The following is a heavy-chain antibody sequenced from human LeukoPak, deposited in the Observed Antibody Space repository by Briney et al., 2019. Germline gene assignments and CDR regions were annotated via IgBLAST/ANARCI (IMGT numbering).Heavy chain of an antibody. Sequence: GASVKVSCKASGYTFTNFYMHWVRQAPGQGLEWMAIINPSGAGTSYAQRFRGRVTMTRDTSTSTVYMELSSLRSEDTAVYYCARDREYSYGYAGGYDYWGQGTLVTVSS. J-gene: IGHJ4*02. CDR1: GYTFTNFY. CDR2: INPSGAGT. D-gene: IGHD5-18*01. CDR3: ARDREYSYGYAGGYDY. V-gene: IGHV1-46*01.